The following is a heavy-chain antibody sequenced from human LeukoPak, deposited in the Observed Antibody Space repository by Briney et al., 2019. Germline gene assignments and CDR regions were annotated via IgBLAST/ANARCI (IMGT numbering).Heavy chain of an antibody. V-gene: IGHV4-59*08. D-gene: IGHD3-10*01. Sequence: KPSETLSLTCTVSGGSISSNYWSWIRQPPGKGLEWIGYILHTGSTNYNPSLKSRVTISVDTSKNQFSLKLNSVTAADTAVYYCARHIRGAYYYFDYWGQGTLVTVSS. J-gene: IGHJ4*02. CDR3: ARHIRGAYYYFDY. CDR2: ILHTGST. CDR1: GGSISSNY.